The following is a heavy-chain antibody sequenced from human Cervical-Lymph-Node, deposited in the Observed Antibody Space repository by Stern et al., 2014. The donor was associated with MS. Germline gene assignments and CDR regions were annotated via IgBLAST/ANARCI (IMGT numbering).Heavy chain of an antibody. J-gene: IGHJ4*02. V-gene: IGHV1-69*01. CDR3: ARDRRHFDPTGGYYFDY. CDR1: GCTFSSYA. Sequence: QVQLVQSGAEVKKPGSSGKVSCTASGCTFSSYAINWVRQAPGKGPEWMGGISPIVGTANYAQKVQGRVTITEDSSTSTAYMELSSLRSDDTAVYYCARDRRHFDPTGGYYFDYWGQGTLVTVSS. CDR2: ISPIVGTA. D-gene: IGHD2-8*02.